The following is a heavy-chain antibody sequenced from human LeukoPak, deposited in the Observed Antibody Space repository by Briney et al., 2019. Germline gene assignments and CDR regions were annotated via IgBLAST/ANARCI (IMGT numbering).Heavy chain of an antibody. D-gene: IGHD2-15*01. V-gene: IGHV3-11*01. J-gene: IGHJ6*02. CDR1: GFTFSDYY. CDR3: ARAAVEAASPIYYYYYGMDV. Sequence: GGSLRPSCAASGFTFSDYYMSWIRQAPGKGLEWVSYISSSGSTIYYADSVKGRFTISRDNAKNSLYLQMNSLRAEDTAVYYCARAAVEAASPIYYYYYGMDVWGQGTTVTVSS. CDR2: ISSSGSTI.